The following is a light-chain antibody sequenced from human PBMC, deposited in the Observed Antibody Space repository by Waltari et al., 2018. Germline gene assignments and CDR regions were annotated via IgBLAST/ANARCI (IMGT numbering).Light chain of an antibody. CDR3: QQRSNWPIT. V-gene: IGKV3-11*01. J-gene: IGKJ5*01. Sequence: EIVLTQSPATLSLSPGETATLSCRASQSVSSYLAWYQQKPGQAPRLLIYDASNRATGIPARFSGSGSGTDFTVTISSLEPEDFAVYYCQQRSNWPITFGQGTRLEIK. CDR1: QSVSSY. CDR2: DAS.